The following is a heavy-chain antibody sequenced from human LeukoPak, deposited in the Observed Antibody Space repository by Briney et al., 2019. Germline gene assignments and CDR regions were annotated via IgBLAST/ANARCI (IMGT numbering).Heavy chain of an antibody. D-gene: IGHD5-18*01. Sequence: PGGSLRLSCAASGFTFSSYSMNWVRQAPGKGLEWVSYISSSSSTIYYADSVKGRFTISRDNAKNSLYLQMNSLRAEDTAVYYCARDPVDTAMVPSVDYWGQGTLVTVSS. V-gene: IGHV3-48*04. CDR1: GFTFSSYS. CDR3: ARDPVDTAMVPSVDY. J-gene: IGHJ4*02. CDR2: ISSSSSTI.